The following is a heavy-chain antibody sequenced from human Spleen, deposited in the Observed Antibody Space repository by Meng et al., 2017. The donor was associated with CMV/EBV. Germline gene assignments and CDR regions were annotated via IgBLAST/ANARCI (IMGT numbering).Heavy chain of an antibody. D-gene: IGHD2/OR15-2a*01. CDR3: ARAFPFDY. CDR2: TYYDGINK. V-gene: IGHV3-33*01. J-gene: IGHJ4*02. Sequence: GGSLRLSCAASAFTFSSYGIHWVRQAPGKGLEWVAVTYYDGINKYYGDSVKGRFNISRDNSKNTVYLQMHSLRAEDTAVYYCARAFPFDYWGQGALVTVSS. CDR1: AFTFSSYG.